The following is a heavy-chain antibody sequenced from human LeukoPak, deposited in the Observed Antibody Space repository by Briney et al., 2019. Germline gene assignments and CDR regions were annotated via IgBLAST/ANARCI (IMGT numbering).Heavy chain of an antibody. Sequence: GGSLRLSCAASVFNFSSYSMCWVRHAPWKGLEWVSAISGSGGSTYYADSVKGRFSISRDNSKNTLSLQMHTLRAEDTAVYFCAKDFGSAWSRLFYWGQGTLVTVSS. CDR2: ISGSGGST. J-gene: IGHJ4*02. D-gene: IGHD6-19*01. CDR3: AKDFGSAWSRLFY. V-gene: IGHV3-23*01. CDR1: VFNFSSYS.